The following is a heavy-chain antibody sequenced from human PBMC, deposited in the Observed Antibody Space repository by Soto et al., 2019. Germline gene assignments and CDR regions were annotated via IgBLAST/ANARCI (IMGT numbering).Heavy chain of an antibody. CDR3: ARGPYYDLIWNYYYMDV. CDR2: MYYSGST. CDR1: GGSISGHY. J-gene: IGHJ6*03. Sequence: PSETLSLTCSVSGGSISGHYWSWVRQTPGKGLEWIGYMYYSGSTNYNPSLKSRVTISVDTSKNHFSLRLTSVTAADTAVYYCARGPYYDLIWNYYYMDVWDKGTTVTVSS. V-gene: IGHV4-59*08. D-gene: IGHD3-16*01.